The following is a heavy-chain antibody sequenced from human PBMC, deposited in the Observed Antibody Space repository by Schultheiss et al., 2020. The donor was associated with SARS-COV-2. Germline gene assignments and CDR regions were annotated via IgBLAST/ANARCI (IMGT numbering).Heavy chain of an antibody. V-gene: IGHV4-31*03. CDR1: GGSISSGGYY. CDR3: ARYYSAYGGTYDY. CDR2: IYYSGST. D-gene: IGHD5-12*01. J-gene: IGHJ4*02. Sequence: SETLSLTCTVSGGSISSGGYYWSWIRQHPGKGLEWIGYIYYSGSTYYNPSLKSRVTISLDTSKNQFSLKLSSVTAADTALYFCARYYSAYGGTYDYWGQGTLVTVSS.